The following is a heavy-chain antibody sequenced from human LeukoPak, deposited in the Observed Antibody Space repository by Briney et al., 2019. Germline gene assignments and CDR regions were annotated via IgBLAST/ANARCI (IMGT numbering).Heavy chain of an antibody. CDR1: GFTFSSYS. Sequence: GGSLRLSRAASGFTFSSYSMNWVRQAPGKGLEWVSSISSSSSYIYYADSVKGRFTISRDNAKNSLYLQMNSLRAEDTAVYYCARSSSGWSFDYWGQGTLVTVSS. D-gene: IGHD6-19*01. J-gene: IGHJ4*02. CDR2: ISSSSSYI. V-gene: IGHV3-21*01. CDR3: ARSSSGWSFDY.